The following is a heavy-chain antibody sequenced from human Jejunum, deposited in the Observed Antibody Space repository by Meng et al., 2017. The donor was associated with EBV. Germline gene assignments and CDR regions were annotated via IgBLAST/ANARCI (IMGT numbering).Heavy chain of an antibody. D-gene: IGHD2-15*01. V-gene: IGHV1-18*04. CDR2: INVYKRNT. J-gene: IGHJ4*02. Sequence: VQLVAGGGEVKQPGALVKVSCKTSGYTFTSYCSSWVRQAPGNGPEWMGWINVYKRNTNYAPRLQGRVTMTTDISTSTAYMELRGLRSDDTAVYYSARDYSGYHAHDKVSDYWGQGTLVTVSS. CDR1: GYTFTSYC. CDR3: ARDYSGYHAHDKVSDY.